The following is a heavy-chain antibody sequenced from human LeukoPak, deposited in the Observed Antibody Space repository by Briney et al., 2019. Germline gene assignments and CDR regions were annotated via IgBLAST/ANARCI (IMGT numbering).Heavy chain of an antibody. Sequence: GGSLRLSCAAPGFTLSGYRMNWVRQAPGKGLEWVSYISITGSTIYYADSVRGRFTFSRDNAKNLLYLQMNSLRDEDTAVYYCARYGGNSMFVPWGQGTLVTVSS. CDR2: ISITGSTI. CDR3: ARYGGNSMFVP. D-gene: IGHD4-23*01. CDR1: GFTLSGYR. J-gene: IGHJ5*02. V-gene: IGHV3-48*02.